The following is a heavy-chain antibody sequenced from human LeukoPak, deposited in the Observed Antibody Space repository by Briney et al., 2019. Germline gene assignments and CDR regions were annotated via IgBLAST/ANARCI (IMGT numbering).Heavy chain of an antibody. CDR3: ASAIGSIWYEFDY. CDR1: GFTVNNNY. D-gene: IGHD6-13*01. V-gene: IGHV3-53*01. Sequence: GGSLRLSCAASGFTVNNNYMSWARQAPGRGLEWVSVIYSGGYTYYAGSVKGRFTISRDNSKNTLYLQMNSLRAEDTAVYYCASAIGSIWYEFDYWGQGTLVTVSS. CDR2: IYSGGYT. J-gene: IGHJ4*02.